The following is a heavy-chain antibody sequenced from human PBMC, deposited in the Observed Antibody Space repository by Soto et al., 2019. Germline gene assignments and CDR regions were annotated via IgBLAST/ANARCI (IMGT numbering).Heavy chain of an antibody. D-gene: IGHD4-4*01. J-gene: IGHJ6*02. CDR1: GFSFSDYV. CDR2: IGGSSTYI. V-gene: IGHV3-21*06. CDR3: ARDTVTQYYYYYYGMDV. Sequence: EVQLVESGGGLVKPGGSLRLSCAASGFSFSDYVMNWVRKVPGKGLEWVSSIGGSSTYIYYADSVKGRFTVSRDNAKNSLYLQMNSLRAEDTAVYFCARDTVTQYYYYYYGMDVWGQGTTVTVSS.